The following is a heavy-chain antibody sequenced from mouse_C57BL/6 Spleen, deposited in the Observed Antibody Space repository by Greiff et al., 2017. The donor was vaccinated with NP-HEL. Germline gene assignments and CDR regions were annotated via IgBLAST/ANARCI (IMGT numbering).Heavy chain of an antibody. Sequence: EVQLQQSGPELVKPGASVKISCKASGYTFTDYYMNWVKQSHGKSLEWIGDINPNNGGTSYNQKFKGKATLTVDKSSSTAYMELRSLTSEDSAVYYCARSGDEEDYFDYWGQGTTLTVSS. D-gene: IGHD3-2*02. V-gene: IGHV1-26*01. J-gene: IGHJ2*01. CDR3: ARSGDEEDYFDY. CDR1: GYTFTDYY. CDR2: INPNNGGT.